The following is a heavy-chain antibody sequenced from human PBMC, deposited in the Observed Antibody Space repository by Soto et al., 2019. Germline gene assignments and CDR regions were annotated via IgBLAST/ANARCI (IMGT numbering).Heavy chain of an antibody. CDR1: EFTFSNYG. V-gene: IGHV3-33*01. CDR2: ILNDGSNR. CDR3: ARDDEYSGNGMDV. D-gene: IGHD3-10*01. J-gene: IGHJ6*02. Sequence: QVQLVESGGGVGQPRRSLRLSCAASEFTFSNYGMHWVRQAPGKGLEWVAVILNDGSNRYHADSVKDRFTISRDNSKNTLYLQMNSLRAEDTAVYYCARDDEYSGNGMDVWGQGTTVTVS.